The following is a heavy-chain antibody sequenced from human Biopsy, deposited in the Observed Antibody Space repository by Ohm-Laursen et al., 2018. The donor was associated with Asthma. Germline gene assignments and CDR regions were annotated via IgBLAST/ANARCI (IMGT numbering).Heavy chain of an antibody. J-gene: IGHJ2*01. V-gene: IGHV1-2*06. CDR3: ARIKIRIGAGTDRYFDL. CDR2: IDPNSGGT. D-gene: IGHD3-16*01. CDR1: GYPFTDYC. Sequence: ASVKVSCKASGYPFTDYCVHWVRQAPGQGLEWMGRIDPNSGGTNYAQKFLGRVTMTRDTSVNTAFMVLSRLRSGDTAVYYCARIKIRIGAGTDRYFDLWGRGTLVTVSS.